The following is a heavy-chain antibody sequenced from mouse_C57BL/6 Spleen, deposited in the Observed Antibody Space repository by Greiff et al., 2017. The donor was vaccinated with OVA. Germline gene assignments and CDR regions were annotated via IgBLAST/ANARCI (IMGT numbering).Heavy chain of an antibody. V-gene: IGHV1-82*01. CDR2: IYPGDGDT. CDR3: APISSGGFAD. CDR1: GYAFSSSW. Sequence: VQLQQSGPELVKPGASVKISCKASGYAFSSSWMNWVKQRPGKGLEWIGRIYPGDGDTNYNGKFKGKATLTADKSSSTAYMQLSSLTSEDSAVYFCAPISSGGFADWGQGTLVTVSA. D-gene: IGHD3-2*02. J-gene: IGHJ3*01.